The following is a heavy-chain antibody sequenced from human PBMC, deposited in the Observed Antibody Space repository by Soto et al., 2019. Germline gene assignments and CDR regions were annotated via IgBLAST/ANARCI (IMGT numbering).Heavy chain of an antibody. CDR1: GGSISSSSDY. CDR2: IYYSGST. D-gene: IGHD6-19*01. J-gene: IGHJ4*02. CDR3: ARHYGSGWNH. Sequence: PSETLCLTCTVSGGSISSSSDYWGWIRQPPGKGLEWIGSIYYSGSTYYNPSLKSRVTISVDTSKNQFSLKLSSVTAADTAVYYCARHYGSGWNHWGQGTLVTVSS. V-gene: IGHV4-39*01.